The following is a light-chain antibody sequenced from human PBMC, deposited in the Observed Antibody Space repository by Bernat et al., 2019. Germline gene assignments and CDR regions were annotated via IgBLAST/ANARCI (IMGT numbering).Light chain of an antibody. CDR3: QNNTRPPPSLT. J-gene: IGKJ4*01. V-gene: IGKV1-27*01. Sequence: DIQMTQSPSSLSASVGDRVTITCRASQGISNYLAWYQQKPGKVPKLLIYAASTLQSGVPSRFSGSGSGTDFPLTISSLQPEDVATYYCQNNTRPPPSLTFGGQTKVGIK. CDR2: AAS. CDR1: QGISNY.